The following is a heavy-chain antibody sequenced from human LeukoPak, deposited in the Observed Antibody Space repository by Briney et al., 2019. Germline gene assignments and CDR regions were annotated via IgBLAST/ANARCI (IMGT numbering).Heavy chain of an antibody. CDR1: GGTFSSYA. CDR2: IIPIFGTA. D-gene: IGHD6-13*01. CDR3: ARVQGIAAEYYMDV. V-gene: IGHV1-69*06. J-gene: IGHJ6*03. Sequence: ASVKVSCKASGGTFSSYAITWVRQAPGQGLEWMGGIIPIFGTANYAQKFQGRVTITADKSTSTAYMELSSLRSEDTAVYYCARVQGIAAEYYMDVWGKGTTVTVSS.